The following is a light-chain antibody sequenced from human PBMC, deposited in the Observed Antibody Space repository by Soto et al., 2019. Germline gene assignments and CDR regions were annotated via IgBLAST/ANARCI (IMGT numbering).Light chain of an antibody. V-gene: IGKV3-20*01. CDR2: GAS. Sequence: EIVLTQSPGTLSLSPGERATLSCRASQSVSSSYLAWYQQKPGQATRLLIYGASSRATGIPDRFSGSGSGTDFTLTISRLEPEDFAVYYCQQYSSSPQTFDQRTKVELK. CDR1: QSVSSSY. CDR3: QQYSSSPQT. J-gene: IGKJ1*01.